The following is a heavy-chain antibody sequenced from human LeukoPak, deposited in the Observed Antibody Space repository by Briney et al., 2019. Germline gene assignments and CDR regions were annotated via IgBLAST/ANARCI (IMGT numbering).Heavy chain of an antibody. CDR2: ITSSSIYI. Sequence: GGSLRLSCAGSGFTFSSYTMNWVRQAPGKGLEWVSSITSSSIYINYADSVKGRFTISRDNSKNTLYLQMNSLRAEDTAVYYCANGVVPAAMRDAFDIWGQGTMVTVSS. CDR3: ANGVVPAAMRDAFDI. J-gene: IGHJ3*02. V-gene: IGHV3-21*01. CDR1: GFTFSSYT. D-gene: IGHD2-2*01.